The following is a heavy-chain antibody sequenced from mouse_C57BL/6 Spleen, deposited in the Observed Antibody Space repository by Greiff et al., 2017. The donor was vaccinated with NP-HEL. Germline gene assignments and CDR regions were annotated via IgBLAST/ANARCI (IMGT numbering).Heavy chain of an antibody. V-gene: IGHV1-80*01. CDR2: IYPGDGDT. Sequence: QVQLQQPGAELVKPGASVKLSCKASGYAFSSYWMNWVKQRPGKGLEWIGQIYPGDGDTNYNGKFKGKATLTADKPSSTAYMQLSSLTSEDSAVYFCARGGITTVVAHWYFDVWGTGTTVTVSS. CDR3: ARGGITTVVAHWYFDV. CDR1: GYAFSSYW. D-gene: IGHD1-1*01. J-gene: IGHJ1*03.